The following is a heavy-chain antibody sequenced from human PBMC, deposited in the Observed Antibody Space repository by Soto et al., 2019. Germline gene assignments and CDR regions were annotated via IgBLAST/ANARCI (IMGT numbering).Heavy chain of an antibody. V-gene: IGHV3-30-3*01. J-gene: IGHJ6*02. CDR3: ARDLIVVVPATNNYYYYGMDV. Sequence: VGSLRLSCAASGFTFSSYAMHWVRQAPGKVLEWVAVISYDGSNKYYADSVKGRFTISRDNSKNSLYLQMNSLRAEDTAVYYCARDLIVVVPATNNYYYYGMDVWGQGTTVTVSS. CDR2: ISYDGSNK. D-gene: IGHD2-2*01. CDR1: GFTFSSYA.